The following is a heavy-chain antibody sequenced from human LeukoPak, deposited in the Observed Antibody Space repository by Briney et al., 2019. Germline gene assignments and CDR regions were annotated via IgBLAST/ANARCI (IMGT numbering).Heavy chain of an antibody. J-gene: IGHJ6*03. V-gene: IGHV4-59*01. D-gene: IGHD3-10*01. CDR2: IYYSGST. Sequence: PSETLSLTCTVSGGSISNYYWSWIRQPPGKGLEWIGYIYYSGSTNYNPSLKSRVTISVDTSKNHFSLKLNSVTAADTAVYYCARVRFGSGSLYYYYYYMDVWGKGTTVTISS. CDR3: ARVRFGSGSLYYYYYYMDV. CDR1: GGSISNYY.